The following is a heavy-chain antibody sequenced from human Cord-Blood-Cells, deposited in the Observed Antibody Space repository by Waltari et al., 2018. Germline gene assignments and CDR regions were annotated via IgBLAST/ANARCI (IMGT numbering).Heavy chain of an antibody. CDR1: GGSISSSSYY. Sequence: QLQLQESGPGLVKPSETLSLTCTVSGGSISSSSYYWGWIRQPPGKGLEWIGSIYYSGSTYHNPPLKSRVTISVDTSKNQFSLKLSSVTAADTAVYYCASPGADYYDSSGYLYYFDYWGQGTLVTVSS. CDR3: ASPGADYYDSSGYLYYFDY. CDR2: IYYSGST. D-gene: IGHD3-22*01. V-gene: IGHV4-39*01. J-gene: IGHJ4*02.